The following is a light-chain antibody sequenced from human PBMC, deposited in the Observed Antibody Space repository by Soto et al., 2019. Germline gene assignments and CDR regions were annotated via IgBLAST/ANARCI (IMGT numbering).Light chain of an antibody. Sequence: QSALTQPASVSGSPGQSITISCTGTSSDVGIYNLVSWYQQHPGKAPRLMIYEVNNRPSGVSNRFSGSKSGNTASLTISGLQPEDEADYYCLSYTSANTRVFGGGTKLTVL. CDR3: LSYTSANTRV. J-gene: IGLJ3*02. CDR1: SSDVGIYNL. V-gene: IGLV2-14*02. CDR2: EVN.